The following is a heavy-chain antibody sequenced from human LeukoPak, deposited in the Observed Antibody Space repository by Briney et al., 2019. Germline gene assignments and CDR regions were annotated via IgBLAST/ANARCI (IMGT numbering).Heavy chain of an antibody. CDR1: GFTFDDYA. D-gene: IGHD1-26*01. Sequence: GGSLRLSCAASGFTFDDYAMHWVRQAPGKGLEWVSLISWDGGSTYYADSVKGRFTISRDNSKNSLYLQMNSLRAEDTALYYCAKDMGGIVGATHAFDIWGQGTMVTVSS. J-gene: IGHJ3*02. CDR3: AKDMGGIVGATHAFDI. V-gene: IGHV3-43D*03. CDR2: ISWDGGST.